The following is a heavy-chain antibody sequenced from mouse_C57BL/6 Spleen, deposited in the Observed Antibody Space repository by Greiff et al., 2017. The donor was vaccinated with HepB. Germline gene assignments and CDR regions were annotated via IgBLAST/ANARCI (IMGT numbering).Heavy chain of an antibody. CDR2: ISDGGSYT. V-gene: IGHV5-4*01. J-gene: IGHJ4*01. CDR1: GFTFSSYA. CDR3: ARDGWDVGAMDY. Sequence: EVQVVESGGGLVKPGGSLKLSCAASGFTFSSYAMSWVRQTPEKRLEWVATISDGGSYTYYPDNVKGRFTISRDNAKNNLYLQMSHLKSEDTAMYYCARDGWDVGAMDYWGQGTSVTVSS. D-gene: IGHD4-1*01.